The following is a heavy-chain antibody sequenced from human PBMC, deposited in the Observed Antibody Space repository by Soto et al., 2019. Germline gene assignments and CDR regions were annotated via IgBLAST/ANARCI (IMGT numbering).Heavy chain of an antibody. V-gene: IGHV1-18*01. CDR3: ARGRYGDY. D-gene: IGHD1-1*01. CDR1: GYTFTTYG. J-gene: IGHJ4*02. CDR2: ISAHNGNT. Sequence: QVHLVQSGAEVKKPGASVKVSCKGSGYTFTTYGITCVRQAPGQGLEWMGWISAHNGNTNYAQKLQGRVTVTRDTSTSTAYMELRSLRSDDTAVYYCARGRYGDYCGQGALVTVSS.